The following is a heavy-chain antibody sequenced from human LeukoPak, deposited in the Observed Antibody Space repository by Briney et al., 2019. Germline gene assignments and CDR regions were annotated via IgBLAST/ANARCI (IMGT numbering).Heavy chain of an antibody. D-gene: IGHD6-13*01. J-gene: IGHJ4*02. Sequence: PSETLSLTCTVSGGSISSSSYYWGWIRQPPGKGLEWIGSIYYSGSTYYNPSLKSRVTISVDTSKNQFSLKLSSVTAADTAVYYCASIAAASFDYWGQGTLVTVSS. CDR2: IYYSGST. CDR1: GGSISSSSYY. CDR3: ASIAAASFDY. V-gene: IGHV4-39*01.